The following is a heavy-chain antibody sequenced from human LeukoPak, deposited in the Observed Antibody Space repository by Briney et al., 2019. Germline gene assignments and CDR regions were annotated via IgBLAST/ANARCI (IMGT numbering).Heavy chain of an antibody. Sequence: SVRVSCKASGGTFSSYAISWVRQAPGQGLEWMGGIIPICGSTNYAQKFQGRVTITADKSTTTVYMELRSLRSEDTAVYYCARARFQYYRLSGPDYYYMDVWGKGATVTVSS. D-gene: IGHD3-10*01. V-gene: IGHV1-69*06. CDR2: IIPICGST. J-gene: IGHJ6*03. CDR1: GGTFSSYA. CDR3: ARARFQYYRLSGPDYYYMDV.